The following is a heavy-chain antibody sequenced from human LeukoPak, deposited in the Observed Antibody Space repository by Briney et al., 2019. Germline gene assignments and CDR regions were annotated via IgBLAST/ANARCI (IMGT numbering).Heavy chain of an antibody. Sequence: PGGSLRLACAASGFTFSSYWMRWVRQAPGKGLEWVAIIKQDGSEKYYGDSVKGRFTISRDNAKNSLYLQMNSLRAEDTAVYYCARGGSYYYDILAGYFFRDWGQGTMVTVSS. CDR1: GFTFSSYW. V-gene: IGHV3-7*03. D-gene: IGHD3-9*01. CDR3: ARGGSYYYDILAGYFFRD. CDR2: IKQDGSEK. J-gene: IGHJ3*01.